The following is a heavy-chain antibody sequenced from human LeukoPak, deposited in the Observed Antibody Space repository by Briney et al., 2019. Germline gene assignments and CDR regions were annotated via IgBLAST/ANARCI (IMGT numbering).Heavy chain of an antibody. J-gene: IGHJ4*02. CDR3: ARDHHYSFDY. CDR2: IRTSSSTI. CDR1: GFIFSTYS. V-gene: IGHV3-48*01. D-gene: IGHD2-21*01. Sequence: GGSLRLSCAASGFIFSTYSMNWGRQAPGKGLEWISYIRTSSSTISYTDSLKGRFTISSDIVKNSLYLQMNSLRAEDTAVYYCARDHHYSFDYWGQGTLVTVSS.